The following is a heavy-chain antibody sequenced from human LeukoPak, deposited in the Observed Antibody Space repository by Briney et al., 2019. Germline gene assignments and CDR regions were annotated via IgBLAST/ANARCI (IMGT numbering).Heavy chain of an antibody. Sequence: PGRSLRLSCAASGFTFSSYGMHWVRQAPGKGLEWVAVISYDGSNKYYADSVKGRFTISRDNSKNTLYLQMNSLRAEDTAVYYCAREGTSIAAPFDYWGQGTLVTVSS. J-gene: IGHJ4*02. D-gene: IGHD6-6*01. CDR1: GFTFSSYG. V-gene: IGHV3-30*03. CDR2: ISYDGSNK. CDR3: AREGTSIAAPFDY.